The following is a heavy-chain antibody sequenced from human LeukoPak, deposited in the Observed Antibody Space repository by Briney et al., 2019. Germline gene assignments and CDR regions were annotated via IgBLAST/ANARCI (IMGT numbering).Heavy chain of an antibody. CDR2: ISAYNGNT. Sequence: ASVKVSCKASGYTFTNYGLSWVRQAPGQGLEWMGWISAYNGNTNYAQKFQGRVTMTTDTSTSTAYMELRSLRSDDTAVYYCARDYVVVPTAPCGYWGQGTLVTVSS. CDR3: ARDYVVVPTAPCGY. J-gene: IGHJ4*02. V-gene: IGHV1-18*01. D-gene: IGHD2-2*01. CDR1: GYTFTNYG.